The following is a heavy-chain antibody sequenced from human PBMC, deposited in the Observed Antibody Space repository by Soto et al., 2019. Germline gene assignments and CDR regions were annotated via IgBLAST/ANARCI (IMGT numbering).Heavy chain of an antibody. D-gene: IGHD2-21*02. CDR3: ASVVVTAFTYYYYYGMDV. V-gene: IGHV4-39*01. CDR2: IYYSGST. J-gene: IGHJ6*02. CDR1: GGSISSSSYY. Sequence: SETLSLTCTVSGGSISSSSYYWGWIRQPPGKGLEWIGSIYYSGSTYYNTSLKSRVTISVDTSKNQFSLKLSSVTAADTAVFYCASVVVTAFTYYYYYGMDVWGQGTTVTVSS.